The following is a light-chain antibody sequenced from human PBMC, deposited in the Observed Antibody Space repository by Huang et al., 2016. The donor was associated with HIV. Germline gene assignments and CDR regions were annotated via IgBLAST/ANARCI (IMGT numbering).Light chain of an antibody. J-gene: IGKJ1*01. V-gene: IGKV3-15*01. CDR3: QQYNNWPRT. Sequence: EIVMTQSLATLSVSPGERATLSCRASQSVSSNLAWYQQKPGQAPRLLIYAAATRATGIPARFSGSGSGTEFTLTISSLQSEDFAVYYCQQYNNWPRTFGQGTKVEIK. CDR2: AAA. CDR1: QSVSSN.